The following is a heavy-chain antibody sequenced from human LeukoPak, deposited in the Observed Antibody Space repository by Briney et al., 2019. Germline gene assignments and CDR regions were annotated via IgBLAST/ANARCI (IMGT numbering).Heavy chain of an antibody. CDR1: GGSFSGYY. Sequence: SETLSLTCAVYGGSFSGYYWSWIRQPPGKGLEWIGEINHSGSTNYNPSLKSRVTISVDTSKNQFSLKLSSVTAADTAVYYCARVEYSSSYSSKNNWLDPWGQGTLVTVSS. J-gene: IGHJ5*02. CDR2: INHSGST. V-gene: IGHV4-34*01. CDR3: ARVEYSSSYSSKNNWLDP. D-gene: IGHD6-6*01.